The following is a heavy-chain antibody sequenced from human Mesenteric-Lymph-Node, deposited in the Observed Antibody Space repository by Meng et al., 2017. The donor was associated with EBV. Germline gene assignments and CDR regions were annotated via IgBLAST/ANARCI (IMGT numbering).Heavy chain of an antibody. CDR1: GDSVSSRSYY. CDR2: IDYSGST. V-gene: IGHV4-61*01. Sequence: QPQWSGPGKVQPPETLSLTCSVSGDSVSSRSYYWGWIRQPPGKGLEWIGYIDYSGSTTYKPSLKSRVTMSLDTSKNQFSLRLSSVTAADTAVYYCAREAVGATVDHWGQGTLVTVSS. J-gene: IGHJ4*02. CDR3: AREAVGATVDH. D-gene: IGHD1-26*01.